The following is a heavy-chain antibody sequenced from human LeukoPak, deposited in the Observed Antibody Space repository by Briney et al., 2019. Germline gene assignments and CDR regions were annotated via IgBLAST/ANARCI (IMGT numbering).Heavy chain of an antibody. CDR2: ISYDGSNK. J-gene: IGHJ4*02. CDR1: GFTFSSYA. CDR3: AKDLALYCSSTSCLPSDY. V-gene: IGHV3-30-3*01. Sequence: GGSLRLSCAASGFTFSSYAMHWVRQAPGKGLEWVAVISYDGSNKYYADSVKGRFTISRDNSKNTLYLQMNSLRAEDTAVYYCAKDLALYCSSTSCLPSDYWGQGTLVTVSS. D-gene: IGHD2-2*01.